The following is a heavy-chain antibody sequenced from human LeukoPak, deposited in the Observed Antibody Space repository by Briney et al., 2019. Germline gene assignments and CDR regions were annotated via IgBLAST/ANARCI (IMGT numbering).Heavy chain of an antibody. D-gene: IGHD3-10*01. Sequence: SETLSLTCAVYGGSFSGYYWSWIRQPPGKGLEWIGEINHSGSTNYNPSLKSRVTISVDTSKNQFSLKLSSVTAADTAVYYCARDGSGSSFYWGQGTLVTVSS. CDR2: INHSGST. CDR3: ARDGSGSSFY. J-gene: IGHJ4*02. V-gene: IGHV4-34*01. CDR1: GGSFSGYY.